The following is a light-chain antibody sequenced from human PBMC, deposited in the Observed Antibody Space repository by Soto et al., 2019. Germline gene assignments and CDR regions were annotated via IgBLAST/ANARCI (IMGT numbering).Light chain of an antibody. CDR2: GAS. J-gene: IGKJ1*01. CDR3: QQYGGSSWT. Sequence: EIVLTQSPGTLSLSPGERATLSCRASQSVSSSYLAWYQQKPGQAPRLIIYGASSRATGIPDRFSGSGSGTDFTLTISKLEPGDVAVYYCQQYGGSSWTFGQGTKVDIK. CDR1: QSVSSSY. V-gene: IGKV3-20*01.